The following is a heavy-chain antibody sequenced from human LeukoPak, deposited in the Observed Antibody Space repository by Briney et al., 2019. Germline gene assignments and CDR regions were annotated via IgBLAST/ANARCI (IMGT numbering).Heavy chain of an antibody. J-gene: IGHJ5*02. D-gene: IGHD3-22*01. CDR3: ARNRHDSARLPFDP. V-gene: IGHV3-23*01. CDR1: GFTFSSYA. Sequence: GGSLRLSCAASGFTFSSYAMSWVRQAPGKGLEWVSAISGSGGSTYYADSVKGRFTISRDNSKNTVYLQMNSLTAEDTAIYYCARNRHDSARLPFDPWGQGTLVTVSS. CDR2: ISGSGGST.